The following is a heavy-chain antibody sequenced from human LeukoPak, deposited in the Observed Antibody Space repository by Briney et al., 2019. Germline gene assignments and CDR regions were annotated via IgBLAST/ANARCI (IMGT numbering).Heavy chain of an antibody. CDR1: GFSLSTSGVG. J-gene: IGHJ5*02. D-gene: IGHD1-14*01. CDR3: ARTTSEWFDP. V-gene: IGHV2-5*02. Sequence: ESGPTLVQPTQPLTLTCTFSGFSLSTSGVGVGLIRQPPGMALEWLALIYWDDDKRYSPSLKSRLTITKDTSKNQVVLTMTKMDPVDTATYYCARTTSEWFDPWGQGTLVTVSS. CDR2: IYWDDDK.